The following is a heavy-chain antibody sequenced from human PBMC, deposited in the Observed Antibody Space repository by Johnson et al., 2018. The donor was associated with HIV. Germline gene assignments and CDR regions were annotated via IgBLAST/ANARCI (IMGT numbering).Heavy chain of an antibody. Sequence: VQLVESGGGLVQPGGSLRLSCAASGFTFSSYAMHWVRQAPGKGLEYVSAISSNGGSTYYANSVKGRFTISRDTAKNSLYLQMNSLRADDTAVYYCARAGRLGYCSGGSCYSPAFDIWGQGTMVTVS. CDR1: GFTFSSYA. J-gene: IGHJ3*02. CDR2: ISSNGGST. V-gene: IGHV3-64*01. D-gene: IGHD2-15*01. CDR3: ARAGRLGYCSGGSCYSPAFDI.